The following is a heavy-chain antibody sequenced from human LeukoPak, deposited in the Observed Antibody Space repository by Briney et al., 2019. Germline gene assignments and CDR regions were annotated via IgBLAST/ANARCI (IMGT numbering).Heavy chain of an antibody. V-gene: IGHV4-59*01. Sequence: PSETLSRKCAAPPGSIGSYYWSWIGHHPGYALEWIGYIHDSGSTKYNPSLKSRVTMSVDTSRNHLSLKLTSVTAADTAVYYCARGRSGGDWFDPWGQGTLVTVSS. J-gene: IGHJ5*02. CDR2: IHDSGST. CDR3: ARGRSGGDWFDP. CDR1: PGSIGSYY. D-gene: IGHD3-10*01.